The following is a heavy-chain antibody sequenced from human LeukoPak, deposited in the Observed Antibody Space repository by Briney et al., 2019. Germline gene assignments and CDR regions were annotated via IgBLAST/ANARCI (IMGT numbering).Heavy chain of an antibody. Sequence: PETLSLTCTVSGDSITSYFWSWIRQPPGQGLEWIGFIYYSGNSNYHPSLRSRVTMSVDTPKNQFSLNLRSVTAADTAVYYCARAGSWHNANFDYWGQGILVTVSS. D-gene: IGHD6-13*01. CDR2: IYYSGNS. CDR1: GDSITSYF. CDR3: ARAGSWHNANFDY. J-gene: IGHJ4*02. V-gene: IGHV4-59*01.